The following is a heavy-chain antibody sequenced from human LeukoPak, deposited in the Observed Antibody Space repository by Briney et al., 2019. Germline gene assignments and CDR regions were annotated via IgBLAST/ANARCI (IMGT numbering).Heavy chain of an antibody. J-gene: IGHJ4*02. V-gene: IGHV4-59*01. CDR1: GGSISSYY. CDR2: IYYSGST. CDR3: ARGGGYYYFDY. D-gene: IGHD2-21*01. Sequence: SETLSLTCTVSGGSISSYYWSWIRRPPGKGLEWIGYIYYSGSTNYNPSLKSRVTISVDTSKNQFSLKLSSVTAADTAVYYCARGGGYYYFDYWGQGTLITVSS.